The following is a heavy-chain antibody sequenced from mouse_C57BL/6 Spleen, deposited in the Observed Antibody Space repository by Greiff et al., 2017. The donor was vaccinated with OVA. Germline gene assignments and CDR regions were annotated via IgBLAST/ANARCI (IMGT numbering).Heavy chain of an antibody. CDR1: GYTFTSYW. Sequence: QVQLQQSGTELVKPGASVKLSCKASGYTFTSYWMHWVKQRPGQGLEWIGNINPSNGGTNYNEKFKSKATLTVDKSSSTAYMQLSSLTSEDSAVYYCAGDGYDYDVAMDYWGQGTSVTVSS. CDR3: AGDGYDYDVAMDY. CDR2: INPSNGGT. J-gene: IGHJ4*01. V-gene: IGHV1-53*01. D-gene: IGHD2-4*01.